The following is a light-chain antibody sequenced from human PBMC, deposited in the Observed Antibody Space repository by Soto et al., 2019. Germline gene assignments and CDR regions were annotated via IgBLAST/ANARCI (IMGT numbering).Light chain of an antibody. V-gene: IGKV3-20*01. CDR1: QSVSSSY. CDR2: GAS. J-gene: IGKJ5*01. CDR3: QQYGSSPIP. Sequence: EIVLTQSPGTLSLSPGERATLSCRASQSVSSSYLAWYQQKPGQAPRLLIYGASSRATGIPDRFSGSGSGTDFTLTISRPEPEDFALYYCQQYGSSPIPFGQGTRLEIK.